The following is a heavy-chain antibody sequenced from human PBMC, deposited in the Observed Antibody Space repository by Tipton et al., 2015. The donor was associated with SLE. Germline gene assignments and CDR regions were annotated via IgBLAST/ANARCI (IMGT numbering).Heavy chain of an antibody. D-gene: IGHD2-21*01. CDR2: ISSDGSNK. CDR3: ARDDWAASARGGYFEY. J-gene: IGHJ4*02. V-gene: IGHV3-30*04. CDR1: GFTFSLYA. Sequence: SLRLSCEASGFTFSLYAVHWVRQAPGKGLEWVAVISSDGSNKYYVDSVKGRFTVSRDNSKNTLYLQMNSLRIEDTAIYYCARDDWAASARGGYFEYWGQGTLVTVSS.